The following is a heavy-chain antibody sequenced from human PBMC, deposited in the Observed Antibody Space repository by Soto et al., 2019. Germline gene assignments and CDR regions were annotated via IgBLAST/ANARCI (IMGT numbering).Heavy chain of an antibody. D-gene: IGHD3-22*01. Sequence: GGSLRLAWPASGFTFSSYWMHWVRQAPGRGLVWVSRINSDGSSTSYADSVKGRFTISRDNAKNTLYLQMNSLRAEDTAVYYCARGPSLYYYDSSGKPPPFGYYYYGMDVWGQGTTVTVSS. CDR3: ARGPSLYYYDSSGKPPPFGYYYYGMDV. CDR1: GFTFSSYW. J-gene: IGHJ6*02. CDR2: INSDGSST. V-gene: IGHV3-74*01.